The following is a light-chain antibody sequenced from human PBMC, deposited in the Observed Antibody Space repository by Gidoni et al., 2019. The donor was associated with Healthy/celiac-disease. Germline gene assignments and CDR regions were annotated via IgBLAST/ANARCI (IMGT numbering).Light chain of an antibody. CDR1: QSISSY. CDR2: AAS. Sequence: DIQMTQSPSSLSASVGDRVTITCRASQSISSYLNWYQQTPGKAPKLLIYAASSLQSGVPSKFSGSESGTDFTLTIISLQPEDFATYYCQQSYSTPVLTFGGGTKVEIK. J-gene: IGKJ4*01. CDR3: QQSYSTPVLT. V-gene: IGKV1-39*01.